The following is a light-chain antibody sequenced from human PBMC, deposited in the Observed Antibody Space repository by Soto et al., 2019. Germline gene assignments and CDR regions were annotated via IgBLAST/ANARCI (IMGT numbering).Light chain of an antibody. Sequence: QSVLTQPPSVSGAPGQRVTISCTGSSSNIGAGYDVHWYQQRPGTAPKLLIYGNKNRPSGVPDRFSGSKSGSTASLTVSGLQTEDEADYYCNSYVAGSNVFGTGTKVTVL. CDR2: GNK. V-gene: IGLV1-40*01. CDR3: NSYVAGSNV. J-gene: IGLJ1*01. CDR1: SSNIGAGYD.